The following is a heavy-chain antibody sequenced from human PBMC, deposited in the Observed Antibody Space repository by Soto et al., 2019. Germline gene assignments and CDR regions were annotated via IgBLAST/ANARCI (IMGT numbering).Heavy chain of an antibody. V-gene: IGHV1-69*12. J-gene: IGHJ4*02. Sequence: QVQLVQSEAEVKKPGSSVKVSCKSSGGTFSSYAISWVRQAPGQGLEWMGGIIPIFGTADYAQKFQGRVTITADESTSTAYMELSSLRSEDTAVYYCASHYDSSGYYYLGLDYWGQGTLVTVSS. D-gene: IGHD3-22*01. CDR3: ASHYDSSGYYYLGLDY. CDR1: GGTFSSYA. CDR2: IIPIFGTA.